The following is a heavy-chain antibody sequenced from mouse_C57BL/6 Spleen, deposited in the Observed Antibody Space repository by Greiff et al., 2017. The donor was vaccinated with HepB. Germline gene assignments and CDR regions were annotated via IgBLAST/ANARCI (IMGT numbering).Heavy chain of an antibody. CDR2: IDPSDSYT. D-gene: IGHD1-2*01. Sequence: QVQLQQPGAELVKPGASVKLSCKASGYTFTSYWMQWVKQRPGQGLEWIGEIDPSDSYTNYNQKFKGKATLTVDTSSSTAYMQLSSLTSEDSAVYHCARRLRRLYYAMDYWGQGTSVTVSS. CDR3: ARRLRRLYYAMDY. CDR1: GYTFTSYW. J-gene: IGHJ4*01. V-gene: IGHV1-50*01.